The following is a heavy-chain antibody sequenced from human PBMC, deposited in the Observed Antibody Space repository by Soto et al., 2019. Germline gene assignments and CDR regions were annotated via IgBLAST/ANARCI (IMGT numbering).Heavy chain of an antibody. J-gene: IGHJ4*02. Sequence: EVQLVESGGGLVKPGGSLRLSCAASGFTFSNYNMNWVRKAPGKGLEWVSSISRGSSFIHYADSVKGRFTISRDNANNSLYLQMNSLRAEDTAVYYCSRPPIDYWGQGALVTVSS. V-gene: IGHV3-21*06. CDR1: GFTFSNYN. CDR2: ISRGSSFI. CDR3: SRPPIDY.